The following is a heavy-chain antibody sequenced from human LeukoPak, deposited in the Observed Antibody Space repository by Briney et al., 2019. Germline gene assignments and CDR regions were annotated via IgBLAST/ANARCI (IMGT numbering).Heavy chain of an antibody. J-gene: IGHJ4*02. D-gene: IGHD5-12*01. CDR2: INSISSYT. Sequence: GGSLRLSCAASGFTFSSYSMNWVRQAPGKGLEWVSSINSISSYTYHADSVKGRFTISRDNAKNSLYLQMNSLRVEDTAVYFCARGTTGGYSPSHWGQGTLVTVSS. CDR3: ARGTTGGYSPSH. CDR1: GFTFSSYS. V-gene: IGHV3-21*01.